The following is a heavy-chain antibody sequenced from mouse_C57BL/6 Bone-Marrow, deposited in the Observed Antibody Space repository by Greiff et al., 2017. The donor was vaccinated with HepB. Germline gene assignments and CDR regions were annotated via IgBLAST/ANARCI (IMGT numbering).Heavy chain of an antibody. J-gene: IGHJ4*01. CDR3: ARRGYYYAMDY. Sequence: EVQGVESGGDLVKPGGSLKLSCAAFGFTFSSYGMSWVRQTPDKRLEWVATISSGGSYTYYPDSVKGRFTISRDNAKNTLYLQMSSLKSEDTAMYYCARRGYYYAMDYWGQGTSVTVSS. V-gene: IGHV5-6*01. CDR2: ISSGGSYT. CDR1: GFTFSSYG.